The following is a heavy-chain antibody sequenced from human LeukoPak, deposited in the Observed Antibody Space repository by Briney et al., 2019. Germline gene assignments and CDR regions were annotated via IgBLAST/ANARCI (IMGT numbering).Heavy chain of an antibody. V-gene: IGHV4-59*01. CDR1: AGSISSYY. D-gene: IGHD3-22*01. CDR2: IYYSGNT. J-gene: IGHJ4*02. CDR3: ARDGDSSGNFDY. Sequence: SETLSLTCTVSAGSISSYYWSWIRQPPGKGLEWIGYIYYSGNTNYNPSLKSRVTISLDTSKNQFSLKLSSVTAADTAVYYCARDGDSSGNFDYWGQGTLVTVSS.